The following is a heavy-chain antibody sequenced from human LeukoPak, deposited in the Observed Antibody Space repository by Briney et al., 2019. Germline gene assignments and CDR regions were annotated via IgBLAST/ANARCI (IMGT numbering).Heavy chain of an antibody. CDR2: ISDSGGYT. V-gene: IGHV3-23*01. J-gene: IGHJ4*02. CDR1: GLTFRTYA. CDR3: AKDRYYHSSGYYGIFDY. D-gene: IGHD3-22*01. Sequence: GGSLRLSCAASGLTFRTYAMSWVRQAPGKGLEWVSSISDSGGYTFYADSVKGRFTISRDNSKNTVYLQMNSLRAEDTAVYYCAKDRYYHSSGYYGIFDYWGQGTLVTVSS.